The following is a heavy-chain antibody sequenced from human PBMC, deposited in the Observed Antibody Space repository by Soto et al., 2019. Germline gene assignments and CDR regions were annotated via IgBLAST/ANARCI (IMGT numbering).Heavy chain of an antibody. Sequence: QVQLVQSGAEVKKPGASVKVSCKASGYTFNNYGISWVRQAPGQGLEWMRWIGPYNGNTDHAQHFQGRVTMTTDTSTNTAYVELRSLRSDDTALYYCARCYCSVGSCYTCWHFDLWGRGTLVTVSS. D-gene: IGHD2-15*01. CDR3: ARCYCSVGSCYTCWHFDL. CDR2: IGPYNGNT. CDR1: GYTFNNYG. J-gene: IGHJ2*01. V-gene: IGHV1-18*01.